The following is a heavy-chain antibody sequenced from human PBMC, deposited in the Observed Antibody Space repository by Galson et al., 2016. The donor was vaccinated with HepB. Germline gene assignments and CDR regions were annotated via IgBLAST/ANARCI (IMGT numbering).Heavy chain of an antibody. D-gene: IGHD3-16*01. CDR2: ISYSSSYM. J-gene: IGHJ4*02. V-gene: IGHV3-21*01. Sequence: SLRLSCAASGFTFSSYSMHWVRQAPGKGLEWVSSISYSSSYMPHADAVKGRFTISRDNAKNSLYLQMNSLGAEDTAVYFCARDRGGGAPKLVIFDYWGKGTLVTVSS. CDR1: GFTFSSYS. CDR3: ARDRGGGAPKLVIFDY.